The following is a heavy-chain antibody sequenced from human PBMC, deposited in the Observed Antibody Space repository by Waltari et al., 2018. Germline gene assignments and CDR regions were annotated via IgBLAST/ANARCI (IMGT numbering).Heavy chain of an antibody. J-gene: IGHJ4*02. Sequence: QVQLVESGGGVVQPGGSLRPSCAASGFTFGSYGMHWFRQAPGKGLEWVAFIRYDGSNKYYADSVKGRFTISRDNSKNTLYLQMNSLRAEDTAVYYCAKDGMARADYFDYWGQGTLVTVSS. CDR1: GFTFGSYG. V-gene: IGHV3-30*02. CDR2: IRYDGSNK. CDR3: AKDGMARADYFDY. D-gene: IGHD5-12*01.